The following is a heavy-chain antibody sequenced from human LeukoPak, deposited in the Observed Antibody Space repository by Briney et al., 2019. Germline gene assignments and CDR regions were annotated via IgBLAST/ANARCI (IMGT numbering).Heavy chain of an antibody. CDR2: MNPNSGNT. CDR1: GDTFTSYN. D-gene: IGHD2-15*01. V-gene: IGHV1-8*01. Sequence: ASVRVSCKASGDTFTSYNMNWVRQATGQGLEWMGWMNPNSGNTGYAQKFQGRVTMSRNSSISTAYMELSSLGSEDTAVYYCVREERGYCSGGSCTGPFDSWGQGTLVIVSS. J-gene: IGHJ4*02. CDR3: VREERGYCSGGSCTGPFDS.